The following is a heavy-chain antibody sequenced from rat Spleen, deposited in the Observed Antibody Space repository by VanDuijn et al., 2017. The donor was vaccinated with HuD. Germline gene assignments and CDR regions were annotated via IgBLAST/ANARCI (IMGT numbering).Heavy chain of an antibody. Sequence: QVQLMESGPGLVQPSETLSLTCTVSGFSLTNCNVHWVRQPPGKGLEWMGVLWSGGSTDYNSALKSRLNISRDTSKNQVFLKMNSLQSEDTTTYYCARSPRYLHYFDYWGQGVMVTVSS. CDR3: ARSPRYLHYFDY. CDR1: GFSLTNCN. J-gene: IGHJ2*01. V-gene: IGHV2-45*01. CDR2: LWSGGST. D-gene: IGHD2-1*01.